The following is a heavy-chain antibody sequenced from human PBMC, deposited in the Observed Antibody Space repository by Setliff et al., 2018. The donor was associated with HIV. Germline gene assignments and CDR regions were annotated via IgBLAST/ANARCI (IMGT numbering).Heavy chain of an antibody. V-gene: IGHV3-23*01. CDR3: HSGYDTEEQSYFDY. CDR2: ISGESRRT. CDR1: GFMFSDYA. D-gene: IGHD5-12*01. J-gene: IGHJ4*02. Sequence: GGSLRLSCAASGFMFSDYAMSWVRQVPGKGLEWVSIISGESRRTSYADAVKGRFTISRDNSKNTMYLQMNSLRVEDTGVYYCHSGYDTEEQSYFDYWGQGALVTVSS.